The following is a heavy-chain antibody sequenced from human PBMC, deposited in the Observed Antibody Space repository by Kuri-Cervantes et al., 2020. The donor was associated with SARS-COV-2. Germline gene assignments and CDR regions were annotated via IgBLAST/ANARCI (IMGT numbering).Heavy chain of an antibody. CDR2: ISSSGSTI. CDR3: ARSVTPGLFDY. Sequence: GSLRLSCAASGFTFSSYSMNWVRQAPGKGLEWVSYISSSGSTIYYADSVKGRFTISRDNAKNSLYLQMNSLRAEDTAVYYCARSVTPGLFDYWGQGTLVTVSS. CDR1: GFTFSSYS. V-gene: IGHV3-48*04. D-gene: IGHD5/OR15-5a*01. J-gene: IGHJ4*02.